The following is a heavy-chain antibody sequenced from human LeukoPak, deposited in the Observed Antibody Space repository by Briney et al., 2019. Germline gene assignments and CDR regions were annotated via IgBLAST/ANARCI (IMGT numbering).Heavy chain of an antibody. CDR3: ARRTVTNNWFDP. V-gene: IGHV4-34*01. CDR1: GGSFSGYY. J-gene: IGHJ5*02. D-gene: IGHD4-17*01. Sequence: SETLSLTCAVYGGSFSGYYWNWIRQPPGKGLEWIGEINHSGSTNYNPSLKSRVTISVDTSKNQFSLKLSSVTAADTAVYYCARRTVTNNWFDPWGQGTLVTVSS. CDR2: INHSGST.